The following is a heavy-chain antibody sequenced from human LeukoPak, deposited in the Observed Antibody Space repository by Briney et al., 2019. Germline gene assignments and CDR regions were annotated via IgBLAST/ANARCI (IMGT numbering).Heavy chain of an antibody. CDR3: AKDLGGGSGCYDL. V-gene: IGHV3-30*02. D-gene: IGHD6-19*01. J-gene: IGHJ2*01. CDR1: GFTFSGYD. CDR2: IWYDGSNK. Sequence: GGSLRLSCAASGFTFSGYDMHWVRQAPGKGLEWVAVIWYDGSNKYYADSVQGRFTISRDNSKNTLYLQMNSLRAEDTAVYYCAKDLGGGSGCYDLWGRGTLVTVSS.